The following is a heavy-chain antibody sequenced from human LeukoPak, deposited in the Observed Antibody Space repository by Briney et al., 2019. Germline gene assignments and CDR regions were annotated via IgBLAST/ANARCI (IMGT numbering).Heavy chain of an antibody. CDR2: ISSNGGST. Sequence: GGSLRLSCAASGFTFSSYAMHWVRQAPGKGLEYVSAISSNGGSTYYANSVKGRFTISRDNSKNTLYLQMGSLRAEDMAVYYCASLNIPGDVFDIWGQGTMVTVSS. CDR3: ASLNIPGDVFDI. CDR1: GFTFSSYA. J-gene: IGHJ3*02. V-gene: IGHV3-64*01. D-gene: IGHD2/OR15-2a*01.